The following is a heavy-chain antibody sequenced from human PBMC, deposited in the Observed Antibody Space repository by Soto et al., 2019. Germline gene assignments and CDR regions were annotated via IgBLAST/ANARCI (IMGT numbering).Heavy chain of an antibody. J-gene: IGHJ6*02. CDR1: GFTVSSNY. V-gene: IGHV3-53*01. CDR2: IYSGGST. CDR3: ASESDPYYYYGMDV. Sequence: GGSLRLSCAASGFTVSSNYMSWVRQAPGKGLEWVLVIYSGGSTYYADSVKGRFTISRDNSKNTLYLQMNSLRAEDTAVYYCASESDPYYYYGMDVWGQGTTVTVSS.